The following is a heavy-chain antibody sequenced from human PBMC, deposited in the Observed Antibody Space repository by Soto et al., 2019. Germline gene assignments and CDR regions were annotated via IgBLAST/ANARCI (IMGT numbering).Heavy chain of an antibody. CDR2: INAGNGNT. D-gene: IGHD2-2*01. CDR3: AIEHVVIPAPKGLLVFDS. V-gene: IGHV1-3*01. J-gene: IGHJ5*01. CDR1: GYTFTSYA. Sequence: GASVKVSCKASGYTFTSYAMHWVRQAPGQRLEWMGWINAGNGNTKYSQKFQGRVTITRDTSASTAYMELSSLRSEDTAVYYCAIEHVVIPAPKGLLVFDSWGQGTLVTVSS.